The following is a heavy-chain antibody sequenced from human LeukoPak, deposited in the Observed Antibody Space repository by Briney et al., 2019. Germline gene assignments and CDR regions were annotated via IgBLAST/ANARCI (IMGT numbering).Heavy chain of an antibody. CDR1: GFTFKTYA. CDR3: ARDRGYSYEPYFDY. D-gene: IGHD5-18*01. V-gene: IGHV3-48*01. CDR2: ISSSSTTI. Sequence: GGSLRLSCAASGFTFKTYAMNWVRQAPGKGPEWVSFISSSSTTILCADSLKGRFTVSRDNAKNSLYLQVSSLRAEDTAVYYCARDRGYSYEPYFDYWGQGIMVTVSS. J-gene: IGHJ4*02.